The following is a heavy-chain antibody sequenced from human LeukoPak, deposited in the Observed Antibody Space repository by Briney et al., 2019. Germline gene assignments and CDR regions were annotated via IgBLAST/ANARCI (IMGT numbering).Heavy chain of an antibody. J-gene: IGHJ4*02. CDR2: ISYSGGST. CDR1: GFTFSAYD. D-gene: IGHD1-26*01. CDR3: AKLGGSTGY. V-gene: IGHV3-23*01. Sequence: GGSLRLSCAASGFTFSAYDMNWVRQAPGKGPEWVSTISYSGGSTYYADSVKGRFSISRDNSKNTLYLQMNSLRAEDTAVYYCAKLGGSTGYWGQGTLVTVSS.